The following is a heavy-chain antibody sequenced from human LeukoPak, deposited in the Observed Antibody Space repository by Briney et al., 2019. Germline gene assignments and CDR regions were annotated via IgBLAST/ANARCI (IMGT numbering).Heavy chain of an antibody. CDR1: GFTFDDYA. V-gene: IGHV3-9*01. D-gene: IGHD3-10*01. J-gene: IGHJ6*02. Sequence: GGSLRLSCAASGFTFDDYAMHWVRQAPGKGLEWVSGISWNSGSIGYADSVKGRFTNSRDNAKNSLYLQMNSLRAEDTALYYCAKDEIAMVRGTYGMDVWGQGTTVTVSS. CDR3: AKDEIAMVRGTYGMDV. CDR2: ISWNSGSI.